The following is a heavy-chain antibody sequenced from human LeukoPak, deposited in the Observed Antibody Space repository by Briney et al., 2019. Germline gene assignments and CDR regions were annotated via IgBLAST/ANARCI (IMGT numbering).Heavy chain of an antibody. CDR1: GYSISSGYY. CDR2: IYHSGST. V-gene: IGHV4-38-2*02. CDR3: ARDHYVSPYDFWSGYYTGDTDYYYYYMDV. Sequence: SETLSLTCTVSGYSISSGYYWGWIRQPPGKGLEWIGSIYHSGSTYYNPSLKSRVTISVDTSKNQFSLKLSSVTAADTAVYYCARDHYVSPYDFWSGYYTGDTDYYYYYMDVWGKGTTVTVSS. D-gene: IGHD3-3*01. J-gene: IGHJ6*03.